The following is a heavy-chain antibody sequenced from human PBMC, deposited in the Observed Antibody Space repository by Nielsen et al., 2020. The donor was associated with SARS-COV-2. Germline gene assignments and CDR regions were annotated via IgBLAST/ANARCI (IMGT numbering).Heavy chain of an antibody. CDR2: FDPEDGET. J-gene: IGHJ4*02. Sequence: ASVKVSCKVSGYTLTELSMHWVRQAPGKGLEWMGGFDPEDGETIYAQKFQGRVTITEDTSTDTAYMELSSLRSEDTAVYYCATERVAVAGPGTFDYWGQGTLVTVSS. V-gene: IGHV1-24*01. D-gene: IGHD6-19*01. CDR3: ATERVAVAGPGTFDY. CDR1: GYTLTELS.